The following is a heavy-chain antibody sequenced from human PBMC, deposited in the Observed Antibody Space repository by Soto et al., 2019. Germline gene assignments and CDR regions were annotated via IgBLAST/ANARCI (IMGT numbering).Heavy chain of an antibody. Sequence: QVQLQESGPGLVKPSETLSLTCTVSGASISGFYWSWIRKSAGKGLEWIGRIYATGTTDYNPSLKSRVMMSVDTSKKQFSLKLRSVTAADRAVYYCVRDGTKTLRAWFDPWGQGISVTVSS. CDR2: IYATGTT. CDR3: VRDGTKTLRAWFDP. D-gene: IGHD1-1*01. V-gene: IGHV4-4*07. J-gene: IGHJ5*02. CDR1: GASISGFY.